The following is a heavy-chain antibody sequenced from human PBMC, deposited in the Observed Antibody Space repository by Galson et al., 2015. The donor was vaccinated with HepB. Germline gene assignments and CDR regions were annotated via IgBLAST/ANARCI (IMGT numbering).Heavy chain of an antibody. CDR1: GFTFSSYA. D-gene: IGHD3-16*02. CDR2: ISGSGGST. CDR3: AKDGAPTYYDYVWGSYREVDY. V-gene: IGHV3-23*01. Sequence: SLRLSCAASGFTFSSYAMSWVRQAPGKGLEWVSAISGSGGSTYYADSVKGRFTISRDNSKNTLYLQMNSLRAEDTAVYYCAKDGAPTYYDYVWGSYREVDYWGQGTLVTVSS. J-gene: IGHJ4*02.